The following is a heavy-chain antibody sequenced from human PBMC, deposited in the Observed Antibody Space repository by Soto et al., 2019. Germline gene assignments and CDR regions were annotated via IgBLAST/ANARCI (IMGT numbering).Heavy chain of an antibody. CDR1: GFTFSSYG. CDR3: ARGSEGNAFDI. CDR2: IWYDGSKK. J-gene: IGHJ3*02. V-gene: IGHV3-33*01. Sequence: QVQLVESGGGVVQPGRSLRLSCGASGFTFSSYGMHWVRQAPGKGLEWVALIWYDGSKKYYADSVKGRFTISRDDSKNTLYLQMNSLRAEGTAVYYCARGSEGNAFDIWGQGTMVTVSS. D-gene: IGHD3-10*01.